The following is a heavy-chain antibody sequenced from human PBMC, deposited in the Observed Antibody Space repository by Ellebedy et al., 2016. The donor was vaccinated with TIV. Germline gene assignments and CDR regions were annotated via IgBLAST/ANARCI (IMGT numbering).Heavy chain of an antibody. Sequence: SETLSLTXTVSGGSISSYYWSWIRQPPGKGLEWIGYIYYSGSTNYNPSLKSRVTISVDTSKNQFSLKLSSVTAADTAVYYCARVTVSNYYYYGMDVWGQGTTVTVSS. V-gene: IGHV4-59*01. J-gene: IGHJ6*02. D-gene: IGHD2-2*01. CDR2: IYYSGST. CDR3: ARVTVSNYYYYGMDV. CDR1: GGSISSYY.